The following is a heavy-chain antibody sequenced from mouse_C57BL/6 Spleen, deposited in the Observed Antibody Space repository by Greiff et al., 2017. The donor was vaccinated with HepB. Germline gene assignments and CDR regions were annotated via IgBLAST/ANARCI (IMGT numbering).Heavy chain of an antibody. V-gene: IGHV1-52*01. D-gene: IGHD2-2*01. CDR1: GYTFTSYW. CDR3: ARFGYDGGDAMDY. J-gene: IGHJ4*01. CDR2: IDPSDSET. Sequence: QVQLQQPGAELVRPGSSVKLSCKASGYTFTSYWMHWVKQRPIQGLEWIGNIDPSDSETHYNQKFKDKATLTVDKSSSTAYMQISSPTSEDSAVYYCARFGYDGGDAMDYWGQGTSVTGSS.